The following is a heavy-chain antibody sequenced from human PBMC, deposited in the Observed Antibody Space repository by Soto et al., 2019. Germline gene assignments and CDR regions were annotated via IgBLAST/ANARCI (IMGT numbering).Heavy chain of an antibody. J-gene: IGHJ4*02. Sequence: PGGSLRLSCAASGFTFSSYAMHWVRQAPGKGLEWVAVISYDGSNKYYADSVKGRFTISRDNSKNTLYLQMNSLRAEDTAVHYCARESGIAAAGPAFDYWGQGTLVTVSS. D-gene: IGHD6-13*01. CDR2: ISYDGSNK. CDR3: ARESGIAAAGPAFDY. CDR1: GFTFSSYA. V-gene: IGHV3-30-3*01.